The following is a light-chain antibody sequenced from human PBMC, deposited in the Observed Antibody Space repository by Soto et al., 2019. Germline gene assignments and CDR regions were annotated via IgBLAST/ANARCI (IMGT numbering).Light chain of an antibody. CDR3: SSYTSTMTNV. CDR1: SSDVGGFNS. J-gene: IGLJ1*01. CDR2: DVV. V-gene: IGLV2-14*03. Sequence: LKNPAYGTGVDLRGITISCNGTSSDVGGFNSVSWYQLRPGTAPKLILYDVVDRPSGVSYRFSGSKSGNTASLTISGLQAADEADYFCSSYTSTMTNVFGSGTKVTVL.